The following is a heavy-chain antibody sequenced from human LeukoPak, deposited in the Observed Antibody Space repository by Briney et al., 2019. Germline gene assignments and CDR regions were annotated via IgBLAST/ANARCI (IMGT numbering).Heavy chain of an antibody. D-gene: IGHD6-13*01. V-gene: IGHV4-59*01. CDR1: GGSISSYY. CDR2: IYYSGST. CDR3: ARNLGGSSWVFDY. Sequence: SETLSLTCTVSGGSISSYYWSWILQPPGKGLEWIGYIYYSGSTSYNPSLKSRATISVDTSKNQFSLKLSSVTAADTAVYYCARNLGGSSWVFDYWGQGTLVTVSS. J-gene: IGHJ4*02.